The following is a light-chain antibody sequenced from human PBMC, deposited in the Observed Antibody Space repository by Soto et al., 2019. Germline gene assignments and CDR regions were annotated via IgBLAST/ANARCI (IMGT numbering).Light chain of an antibody. CDR1: QSVSSN. V-gene: IGKV3-15*01. J-gene: IGKJ2*01. CDR3: QQYNNWPYT. Sequence: EKVMTQSPATLSVSPGERATLSCRASQSVSSNLAWYQQKAGQAPSLLIYGASTRAPGIPARFSGSGSGTEFTLTISSLQSYYFAVYYCQQYNNWPYTFGQGTKLEIK. CDR2: GAS.